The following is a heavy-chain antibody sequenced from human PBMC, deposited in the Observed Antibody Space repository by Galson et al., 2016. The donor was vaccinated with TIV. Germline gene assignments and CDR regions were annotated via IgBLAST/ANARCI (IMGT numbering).Heavy chain of an antibody. V-gene: IGHV3-30*02. CDR3: ASGVVAHTYYFYGMDV. J-gene: IGHJ6*02. D-gene: IGHD2-15*01. CDR1: GFTFSSFG. CDR2: IRYDGSRR. Sequence: SLRLSCAASGFTFSSFGMHWVRQAPGKGLEWVALIRYDGSRRYYADSVKGRFTISRDDSKNTLYRQMNGLRRDDSAVYYCASGVVAHTYYFYGMDVWGQGTTVTVSS.